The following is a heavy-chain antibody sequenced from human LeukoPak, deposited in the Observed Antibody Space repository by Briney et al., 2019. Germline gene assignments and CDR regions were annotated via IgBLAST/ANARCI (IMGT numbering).Heavy chain of an antibody. CDR3: GREYYVFWSGYFPYYFAN. CDR1: GGSISSSSYY. D-gene: IGHD3-3*01. V-gene: IGHV4-39*07. Sequence: SETLSLTCTVSGGSISSSSYYWGWIRQPPGKGLEWIGNIYYSGSTSYNPSLKSRVTISVDTSKNQFSLKVSSVTAADTAVYYWGREYYVFWSGYFPYYFANWGQGPLVTVSP. CDR2: IYYSGST. J-gene: IGHJ4*02.